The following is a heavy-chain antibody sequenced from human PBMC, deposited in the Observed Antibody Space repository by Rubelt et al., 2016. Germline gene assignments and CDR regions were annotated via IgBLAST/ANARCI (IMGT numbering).Heavy chain of an antibody. J-gene: IGHJ3*02. V-gene: IGHV4-39*01. D-gene: IGHD6-19*01. CDR3: ARLGIAVAGTSAGAFDI. Sequence: YSGSTYYNPSLKSRVTISVDTSKNQFSLKLSSVTAADTAVYYCARLGIAVAGTSAGAFDIWGQGTMVTVSS. CDR2: YSGST.